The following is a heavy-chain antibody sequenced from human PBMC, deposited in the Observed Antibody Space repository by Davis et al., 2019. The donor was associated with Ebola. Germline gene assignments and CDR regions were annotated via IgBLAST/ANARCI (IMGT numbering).Heavy chain of an antibody. V-gene: IGHV1-8*01. Sequence: AASVKVSCKASGYTFTSYDINWVRQATGQGLEWMGWMNPNSGNTSYAQKFQGRVTMTRDTSTSPAYMELSGLRSEDTAVYYCARDSWAAVGTRWFDSWGQGTLVTVSS. CDR1: GYTFTSYD. CDR2: MNPNSGNT. CDR3: ARDSWAAVGTRWFDS. D-gene: IGHD6-13*01. J-gene: IGHJ5*01.